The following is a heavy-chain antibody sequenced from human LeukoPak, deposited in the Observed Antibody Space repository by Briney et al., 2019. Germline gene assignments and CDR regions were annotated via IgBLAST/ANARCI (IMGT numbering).Heavy chain of an antibody. CDR3: ARQAESYYYDSSGYYFDY. Sequence: SETLSLTCTVSGGSISSSSYYWGWIRQPPGTGLEWLGSIYYSGSTYYNPSLKSRVTISVDTSKNQFSLKLSSVTAADTAVYYCARQAESYYYDSSGYYFDYWGQGTLVTVSS. V-gene: IGHV4-39*01. D-gene: IGHD3-22*01. CDR2: IYYSGST. CDR1: GGSISSSSYY. J-gene: IGHJ4*02.